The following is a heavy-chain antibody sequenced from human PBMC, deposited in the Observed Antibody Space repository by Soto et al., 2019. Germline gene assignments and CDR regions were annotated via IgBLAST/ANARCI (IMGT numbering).Heavy chain of an antibody. V-gene: IGHV1-3*01. CDR1: VYTFTSYA. CDR3: ASSPFDYGDYAGAFDI. J-gene: IGHJ3*02. D-gene: IGHD4-17*01. CDR2: INAGNGNT. Sequence: ASVKVSCTASVYTFTSYAIHCVRQAPGQRLEWMGWINAGNGNTKYSQKFQGRVTITRDTSASTAYMELSSLRSEDTAVYYCASSPFDYGDYAGAFDIWGQGTMVTVSS.